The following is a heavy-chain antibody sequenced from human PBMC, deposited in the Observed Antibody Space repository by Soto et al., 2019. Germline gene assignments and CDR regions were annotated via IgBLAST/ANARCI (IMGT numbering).Heavy chain of an antibody. V-gene: IGHV1-18*01. CDR2: ISAYNGNT. D-gene: IGHD3-3*01. CDR3: ARVSYYEFWSGCPGGMDV. Sequence: ASVKVSCKASGYTFTSYGISWERQAPGQGLEWMGWISAYNGNTNYAQKLQGRVTMTTDPSTSTAYMVLRSLRSDDTAVYYCARVSYYEFWSGCPGGMDVWGQGTTVTVSS. J-gene: IGHJ6*02. CDR1: GYTFTSYG.